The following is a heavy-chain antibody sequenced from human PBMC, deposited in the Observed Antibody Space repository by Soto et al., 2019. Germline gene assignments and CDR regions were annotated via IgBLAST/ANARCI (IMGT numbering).Heavy chain of an antibody. V-gene: IGHV4-30-4*01. CDR2: IYYSGST. CDR1: GGSISSGDYY. CDR3: ARDTSTTNFDY. Sequence: SETLSLTCTVSGGSISSGDYYWSWIRQPPGKGLEWIGYIYYSGSTYYNPSLKSRVTISVDTSKNQFSLKLSSVTAADTAVYYCARDTSTTNFDYWGQGTLVTVSS. D-gene: IGHD1-26*01. J-gene: IGHJ4*02.